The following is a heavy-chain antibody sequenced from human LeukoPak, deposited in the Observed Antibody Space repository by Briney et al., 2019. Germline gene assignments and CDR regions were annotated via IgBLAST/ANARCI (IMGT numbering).Heavy chain of an antibody. CDR1: GFTFDDYA. CDR3: ARGRITMT. CDR2: ISWNSGSI. D-gene: IGHD3-22*01. V-gene: IGHV3-9*01. J-gene: IGHJ4*02. Sequence: GGSLRLSCAASGFTFDDYAMHWVRQAPGKGLEWVSGISWNSGSIGYADSVKGRFTISRDNAKNSLYLQMNSLRAEDTAVYYCARGRITMTWGQGTVVTVSS.